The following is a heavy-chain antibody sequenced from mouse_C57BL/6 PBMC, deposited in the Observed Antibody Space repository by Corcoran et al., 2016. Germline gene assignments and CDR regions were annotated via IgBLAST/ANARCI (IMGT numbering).Heavy chain of an antibody. Sequence: QIQLVQSGPELKKPGETVKISCKASGYTFTTYGMSWVKQAPGKGLKWMGWINTYSGVPTYADDFKGRFAFSLVTSASTAYLQINNLKNEDTATYFCARTSNYSAIDYWGQGTSVTVSS. J-gene: IGHJ4*01. CDR1: GYTFTTYG. D-gene: IGHD2-5*01. CDR3: ARTSNYSAIDY. CDR2: INTYSGVP. V-gene: IGHV9-3*01.